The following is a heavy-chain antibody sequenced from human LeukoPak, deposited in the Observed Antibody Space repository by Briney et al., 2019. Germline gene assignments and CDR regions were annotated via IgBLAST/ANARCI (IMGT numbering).Heavy chain of an antibody. CDR3: ARRPVAGTGYFDY. CDR2: ISGTGAGT. D-gene: IGHD6-19*01. CDR1: GFTSSSYA. Sequence: GGSLRLSCAASGFTSSSYAMHWVRQAPGKGLEWVSAISGTGAGTYYADSVKGRFTISRDNSKNTLYLQMNSLRAEDTAVYFCARRPVAGTGYFDYWGQGALVTVSS. V-gene: IGHV3-23*01. J-gene: IGHJ4*02.